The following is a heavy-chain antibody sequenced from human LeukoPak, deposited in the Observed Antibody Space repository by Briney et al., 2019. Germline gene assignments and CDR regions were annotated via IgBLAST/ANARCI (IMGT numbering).Heavy chain of an antibody. Sequence: PGGSLRLSCAASGFTVSSNYMSWVRQAPGKGLEWVSVIYSGGSTYYADSVKGRFTISRDNSKNTLYLQMNSLRAEDTAVYCCAREGRGYYDSSGDRNWFDPWGQGTLVTVSS. D-gene: IGHD3-22*01. CDR2: IYSGGST. J-gene: IGHJ5*02. CDR3: AREGRGYYDSSGDRNWFDP. CDR1: GFTVSSNY. V-gene: IGHV3-53*01.